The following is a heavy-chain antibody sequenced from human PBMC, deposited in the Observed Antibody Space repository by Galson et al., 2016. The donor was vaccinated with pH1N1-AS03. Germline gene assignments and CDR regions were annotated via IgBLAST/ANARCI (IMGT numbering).Heavy chain of an antibody. Sequence: LSLTCTVSGGSVSSGSYYWNWIRQPPGKGLEWIGYIYYSGSTNYNPSLKSRVTISVDTSKNQFSLKLSSVTAADTAVYYCARDRGSYYGSDPWESEYYYYGMDVWGQGTLVTVSS. CDR2: IYYSGST. D-gene: IGHD3-10*01. CDR3: ARDRGSYYGSDPWESEYYYYGMDV. CDR1: GGSVSSGSYY. J-gene: IGHJ6*02. V-gene: IGHV4-61*01.